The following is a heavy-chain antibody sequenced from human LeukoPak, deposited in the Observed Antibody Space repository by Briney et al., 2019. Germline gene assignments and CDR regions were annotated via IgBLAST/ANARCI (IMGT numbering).Heavy chain of an antibody. Sequence: GGSLRLSCAASGFTFSSYSMNWVRQAPGKGLEWVSSISSSSSYIYYADSVKGRFTISRDNAKNTLYLQMNSLRAEDTAVYYCARVNRKTYYDSSGYSWAFDYWGQGTLVTVSS. D-gene: IGHD3-22*01. V-gene: IGHV3-21*01. CDR2: ISSSSSYI. J-gene: IGHJ4*02. CDR1: GFTFSSYS. CDR3: ARVNRKTYYDSSGYSWAFDY.